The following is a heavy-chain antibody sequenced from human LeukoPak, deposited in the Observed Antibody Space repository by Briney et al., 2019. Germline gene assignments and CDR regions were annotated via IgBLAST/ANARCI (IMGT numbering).Heavy chain of an antibody. Sequence: PGGSLRLSCAASGFSLSSYDMNWVRQAPGKGLEWVSSISTISTFIYYTYSVKGRFTISRDNAKNSLYLQMNSLSAEDTAVYYCARADCSSSTCYLRSSWFDPWGQGTLVTVSS. CDR2: ISTISTFI. CDR1: GFSLSSYD. D-gene: IGHD2/OR15-2a*01. CDR3: ARADCSSSTCYLRSSWFDP. V-gene: IGHV3-21*01. J-gene: IGHJ5*02.